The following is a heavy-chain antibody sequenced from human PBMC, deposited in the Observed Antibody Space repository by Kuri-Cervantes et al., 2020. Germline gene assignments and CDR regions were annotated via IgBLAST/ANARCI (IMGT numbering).Heavy chain of an antibody. D-gene: IGHD2-2*01. V-gene: IGHV1-2*02. CDR1: GYTFTGYY. Sequence: ASVKVSCKASGYTFTGYYMHWVRQAPGQGLEWMGWINPNSGGTNYAQKFQGRVTMTRDTSISTAYMELSRLRSDDTTVYYCAKAVDIVVVPALGYGMDFWGQGTMVTVSS. CDR2: INPNSGGT. J-gene: IGHJ6*02. CDR3: AKAVDIVVVPALGYGMDF.